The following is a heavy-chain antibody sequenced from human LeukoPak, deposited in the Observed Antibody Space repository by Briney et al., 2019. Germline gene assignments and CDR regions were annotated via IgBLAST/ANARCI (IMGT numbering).Heavy chain of an antibody. CDR2: IGGSDSRT. V-gene: IGHV3-23*01. D-gene: IGHD1-20*01. Sequence: GGSLRLSCVASGFTFSTYAMTWVSQAPGKGLEWVSIIGGSDSRTYYADSVKGRFTISRDNSKNTLYLQMNSLRAEDTAVYYCAKDSSSYNWGYMDVWGKGTTVIVSS. CDR3: AKDSSSYNWGYMDV. CDR1: GFTFSTYA. J-gene: IGHJ6*03.